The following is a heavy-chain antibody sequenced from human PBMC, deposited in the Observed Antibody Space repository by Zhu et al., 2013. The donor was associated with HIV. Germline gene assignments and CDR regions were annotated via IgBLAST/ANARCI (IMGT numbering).Heavy chain of an antibody. Sequence: QVQLVQSGAEVKKPGSSVKVSCKASGGTFSSYAISWVRQAPGQGLEWMGGIIPIFGTANYAQKFQGRVTITADESTSTAYMELSSLRSEDTAVYYCARFQLPLPAAAGRPWGLYYYYGMDVWGQGTDGHR. V-gene: IGHV1-69*01. CDR2: IIPIFGTA. CDR3: ARFQLPLPAAAGRPWGLYYYYGMDV. CDR1: GGTFSSYA. J-gene: IGHJ6*02. D-gene: IGHD6-13*01.